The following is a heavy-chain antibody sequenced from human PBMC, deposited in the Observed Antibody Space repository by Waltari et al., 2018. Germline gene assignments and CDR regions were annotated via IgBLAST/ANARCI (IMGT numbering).Heavy chain of an antibody. CDR1: GGSISSSSYY. CDR3: ARGNKQQLVLWSTNYYFDY. D-gene: IGHD6-13*01. Sequence: QLQLQESGPGLVKPSETLSLTCTVSGGSISSSSYYWGWIRQPPGKGLEWIGSIYYSGSTYYNPSRKSRVTISVDTSKNQFSLKLSSVTAADTAVYYCARGNKQQLVLWSTNYYFDYWGQGTLVTVSS. J-gene: IGHJ4*02. CDR2: IYYSGST. V-gene: IGHV4-39*07.